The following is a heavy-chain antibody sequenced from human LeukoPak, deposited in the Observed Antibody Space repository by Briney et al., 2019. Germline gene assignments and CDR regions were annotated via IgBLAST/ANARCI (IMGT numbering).Heavy chain of an antibody. CDR3: ARDFSGDDF. J-gene: IGHJ4*02. CDR1: GFTFSSYS. V-gene: IGHV3-21*01. Sequence: AESLRLSCAASGFTFSSYSMNWVRQPPGKGLEWVSSISSSGSYIYYAPSVKGRSTISSDNPNQSLFLQMTSMTAEDPVVYVCARDFSGDDFWGQGNLATVSS. CDR2: ISSSGSYI. D-gene: IGHD3-10*01.